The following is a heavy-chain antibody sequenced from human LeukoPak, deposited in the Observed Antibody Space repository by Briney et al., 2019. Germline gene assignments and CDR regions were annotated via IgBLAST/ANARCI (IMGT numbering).Heavy chain of an antibody. J-gene: IGHJ4*02. D-gene: IGHD2-21*01. V-gene: IGHV4-59*08. CDR1: GDSMESYY. Sequence: SETLSLTCTVSGDSMESYYWTWIRQPPGKGLEWIGYIYYTGSTNYNPSLKSRVTISVDTSKNQFSLRVSSVTAADTAVYYCARHLNNCGDDCYIFDYWGQGTLVTVSS. CDR3: ARHLNNCGDDCYIFDY. CDR2: IYYTGST.